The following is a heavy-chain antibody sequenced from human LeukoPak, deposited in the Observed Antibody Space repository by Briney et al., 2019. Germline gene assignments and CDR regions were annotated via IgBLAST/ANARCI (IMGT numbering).Heavy chain of an antibody. D-gene: IGHD5-18*01. Sequence: TLSLTCTVSGGSISSGGYYWSWIRQHPGKGLEWIGYIYYSGSTNYNPSLKSRVTISVDTSKNQFSLKLSSVTAADTAVYYCARGPGGDSYGPYNWFDPWGQGTLVTVSS. J-gene: IGHJ5*02. CDR1: GGSISSGGYY. CDR3: ARGPGGDSYGPYNWFDP. V-gene: IGHV4-31*03. CDR2: IYYSGST.